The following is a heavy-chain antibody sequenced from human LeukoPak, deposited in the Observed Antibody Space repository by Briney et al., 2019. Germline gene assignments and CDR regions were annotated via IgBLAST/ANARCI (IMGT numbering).Heavy chain of an antibody. Sequence: PGGSLRLSCAASGFTFRRYGMSWVRQAPGKGLEWVSSISGSGGSAYYGDSVKGRFTISRDNSKNTLYLQMNSLKTEDAAVYYCAKAPVTSCRSVFCYPFDSWGQGTLVTVSS. CDR2: ISGSGGSA. V-gene: IGHV3-23*01. CDR1: GFTFRRYG. J-gene: IGHJ4*02. D-gene: IGHD2-15*01. CDR3: AKAPVTSCRSVFCYPFDS.